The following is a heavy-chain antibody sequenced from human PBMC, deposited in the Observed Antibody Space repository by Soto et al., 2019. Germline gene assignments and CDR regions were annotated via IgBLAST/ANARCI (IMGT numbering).Heavy chain of an antibody. CDR1: GGSISSGGYS. CDR2: IYHSGSI. CDR3: ATVPDY. Sequence: QLQLQESGSGLVKPSQTLSLTCAVSGGSISSGGYSWSWIRQPPGKGLEGIGYIYHSGSIYYNPSPQSXXTISVDRSKNHFSLKLSSVTAADTAVYYCATVPDYWGQGTLVPVSS. J-gene: IGHJ4*02. V-gene: IGHV4-30-2*01.